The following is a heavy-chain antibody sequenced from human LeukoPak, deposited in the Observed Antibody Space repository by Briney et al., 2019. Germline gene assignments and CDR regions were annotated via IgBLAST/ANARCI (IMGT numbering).Heavy chain of an antibody. V-gene: IGHV3-74*01. CDR2: INPDGSST. Sequence: GGSLRLSCAASGFTFSTSWMHWVRQAPGKGLVWVSRINPDGSSTNYADSVKGRFTISRDNSKNTLYLQMNSLRAEDTAVYYCAKDRGYPEYFQHWGQGTLVTVSS. CDR3: AKDRGYPEYFQH. CDR1: GFTFSTSW. D-gene: IGHD3-22*01. J-gene: IGHJ1*01.